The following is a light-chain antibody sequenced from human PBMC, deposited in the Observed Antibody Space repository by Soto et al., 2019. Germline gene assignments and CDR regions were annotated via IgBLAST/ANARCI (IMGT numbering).Light chain of an antibody. CDR3: QQYSRSPPT. Sequence: VLTKSPGTLSLSPGEIAALSCRASQSVSSSYLAWYQQKPGQAPRLLIYGASARATGIPDRFSGSGSGTDFTLTITRLEPEDFAIYYCQQYSRSPPTFGRGTKVDIK. V-gene: IGKV3-20*01. CDR2: GAS. CDR1: QSVSSSY. J-gene: IGKJ1*01.